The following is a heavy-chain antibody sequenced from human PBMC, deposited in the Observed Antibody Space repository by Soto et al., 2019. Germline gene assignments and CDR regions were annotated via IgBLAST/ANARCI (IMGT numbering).Heavy chain of an antibody. CDR1: GYTPTELS. D-gene: IGHD4-17*01. V-gene: IGHV1-24*01. CDR3: ATDLATVIRRGDY. Sequence: ASVKVSCKVSGYTPTELSMHWVRQAPGKGLEWMGGFDPEDGETIYAQKFQGRVTMTEDTSTDTAYMELSSLRSEDTAVYFCATDLATVIRRGDYWGQGTLVTVSS. CDR2: FDPEDGET. J-gene: IGHJ4*02.